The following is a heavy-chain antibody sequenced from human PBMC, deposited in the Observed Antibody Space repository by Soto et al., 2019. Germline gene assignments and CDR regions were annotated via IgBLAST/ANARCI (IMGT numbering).Heavy chain of an antibody. CDR2: TSYDGSNK. CDR3: ARVDSSSPNYYYYAMDV. Sequence: PVGSLRLSCAASGFTFSSYAMHWVRQAPGKGLEWVAITSYDGSNKYYADSVKGRFTISRDNSKNTLYVQMNSLRAEDTAVYYCARVDSSSPNYYYYAMDVWGQ. V-gene: IGHV3-30-3*01. J-gene: IGHJ6*02. CDR1: GFTFSSYA. D-gene: IGHD6-6*01.